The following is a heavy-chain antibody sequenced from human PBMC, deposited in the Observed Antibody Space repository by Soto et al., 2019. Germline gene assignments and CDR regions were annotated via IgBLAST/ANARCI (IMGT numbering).Heavy chain of an antibody. CDR3: ARYYYDSSGYYSPLDY. Sequence: QVTLKESGPVLVKPTETLTLTCTVSGFSLSNPRMGVSWIRQPPGKALEWLAHIFPNDKEAYSTSLRSRLTSSKDTSKSQVVLTMTNMDPVDTATYYCARYYYDSSGYYSPLDYWGQGILVTVSS. D-gene: IGHD3-22*01. CDR1: GFSLSNPRMG. J-gene: IGHJ4*02. V-gene: IGHV2-26*01. CDR2: IFPNDKE.